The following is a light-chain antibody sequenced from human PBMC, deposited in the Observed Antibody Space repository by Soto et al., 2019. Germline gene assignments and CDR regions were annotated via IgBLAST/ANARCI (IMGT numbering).Light chain of an antibody. J-gene: IGLJ1*01. Sequence: QSVLSQPASVSGSPGQSITISCTGTSSDVGSYNLVTWHQHHPGKAPKLMIYEGSKRPAGVPDRFFGSKSGNTASLTISGLQAEDEADYYCCSYTTRTTYVFGSGTKVTV. CDR3: CSYTTRTTYV. V-gene: IGLV2-14*02. CDR1: SSDVGSYNL. CDR2: EGS.